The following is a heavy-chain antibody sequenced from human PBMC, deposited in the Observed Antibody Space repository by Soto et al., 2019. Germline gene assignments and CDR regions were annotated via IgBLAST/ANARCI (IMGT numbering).Heavy chain of an antibody. J-gene: IGHJ3*02. Sequence: SETLSLTCSVSGGSINNYYWNWVRQTPGKGLEWIGYIYYTGSTHYNPSLKSRVTMSVDTSKNQFSLRLTSVTAADTAVYFCAREGVLLLGAFDIWGQGTVVTVSS. CDR3: AREGVLLLGAFDI. CDR2: IYYTGST. CDR1: GGSINNYY. D-gene: IGHD2-15*01. V-gene: IGHV4-59*01.